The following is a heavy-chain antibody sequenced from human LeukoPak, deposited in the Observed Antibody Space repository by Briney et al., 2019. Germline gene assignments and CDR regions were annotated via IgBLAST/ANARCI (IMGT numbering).Heavy chain of an antibody. CDR3: AKDLIWLASYFDY. V-gene: IGHV3-23*01. CDR1: GFTFSTYA. Sequence: GGSLRLSCAACGFTFSTYAMSWVRQAPGTGLEWGSGISGSGGGTYYADSVRGRFTISRDNSKNTLYLQMNSLRAEDTAVYCCAKDLIWLASYFDYWGQGTLVTVSS. CDR2: ISGSGGGT. J-gene: IGHJ4*02. D-gene: IGHD6-19*01.